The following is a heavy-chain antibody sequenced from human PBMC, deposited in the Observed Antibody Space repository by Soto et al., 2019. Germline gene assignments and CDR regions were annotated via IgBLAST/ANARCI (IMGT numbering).Heavy chain of an antibody. Sequence: SETLSLTCTVSGGSISSYYWSWIRQPPGKGLEWIGYIYYSGSTNYNPSLKSRVTISVDTSKSQFSLKLSSVTAADTAVYYCARDDYGDYSLDSWGQGTLVTVSS. CDR3: ARDDYGDYSLDS. CDR2: IYYSGST. J-gene: IGHJ4*02. V-gene: IGHV4-59*01. CDR1: GGSISSYY. D-gene: IGHD4-17*01.